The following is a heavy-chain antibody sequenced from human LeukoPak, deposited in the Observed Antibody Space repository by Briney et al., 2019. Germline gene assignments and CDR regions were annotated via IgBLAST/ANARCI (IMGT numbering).Heavy chain of an antibody. D-gene: IGHD2-15*01. Sequence: GGSLRLSCAASGFTFSSYSMNWVRQAPGKGLEWVSSISSSSSYIYYADSVKGRFTISRDNAKNSLYLQMNSLRAEDTAVYYCARDKVVGAAVDIWGQGTMVTVSS. CDR3: ARDKVVGAAVDI. V-gene: IGHV3-21*01. CDR2: ISSSSSYI. CDR1: GFTFSSYS. J-gene: IGHJ3*02.